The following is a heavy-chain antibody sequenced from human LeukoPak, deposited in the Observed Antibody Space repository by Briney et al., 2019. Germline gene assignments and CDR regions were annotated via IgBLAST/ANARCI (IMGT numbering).Heavy chain of an antibody. CDR2: IYYCGNT. CDR1: GGPISSYH. CDR3: ASGYSYGFDY. V-gene: IGHV4-59*01. Sequence: PSETLSLTCTVPGGPISSYHWSWIRQPPGKVLELIGHIYYCGNTNYNPSLKSRITISVDTSKNQFCLKLSSVTAADTAVYYCASGYSYGFDYWGQGTLVTVSS. J-gene: IGHJ4*02. D-gene: IGHD5-18*01.